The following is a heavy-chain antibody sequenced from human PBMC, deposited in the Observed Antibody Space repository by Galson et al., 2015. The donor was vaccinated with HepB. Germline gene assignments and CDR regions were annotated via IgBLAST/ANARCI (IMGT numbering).Heavy chain of an antibody. D-gene: IGHD4-17*01. CDR3: ARRSQGDYETFDY. Sequence: SVKVSCKASGYTFTAYSIHWVRQAPGQRLEWMGWLRTGNGDTMYSQKFQGRVTFTRDTSASTAYLDLSSLISEDTAVYYCARRSQGDYETFDYWGQGTLVTVSS. CDR2: LRTGNGDT. V-gene: IGHV1-3*04. CDR1: GYTFTAYS. J-gene: IGHJ4*02.